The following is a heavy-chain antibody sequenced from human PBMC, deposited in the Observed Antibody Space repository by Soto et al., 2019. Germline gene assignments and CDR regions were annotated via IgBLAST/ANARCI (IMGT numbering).Heavy chain of an antibody. J-gene: IGHJ5*02. CDR2: IYYSGST. D-gene: IGHD3-22*01. CDR3: ARENYYDSSGPGWFDP. V-gene: IGHV4-59*01. CDR1: GGSISSYY. Sequence: SETLSLTCTVSGGSISSYYGSWIRQPPGKGLEWIGYIYYSGSTNYNPSLKSRVTISVDTSKNQFSLKLSSVTAADTAVYYCARENYYDSSGPGWFDPWGQGTLVTAPQ.